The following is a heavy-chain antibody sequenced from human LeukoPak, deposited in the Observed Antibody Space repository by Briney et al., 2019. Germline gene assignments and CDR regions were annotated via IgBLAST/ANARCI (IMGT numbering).Heavy chain of an antibody. J-gene: IGHJ4*02. CDR1: GFSVSSNY. V-gene: IGHV3-66*01. D-gene: IGHD2-2*01. CDR2: IYSGESA. Sequence: AGGSLRLSCAASGFSVSSNYMSWVRQAPGKGLEWVSTIYSGESAYYADSVKGRLTVSRDNSKNALVLQMNSLTAADTAVYYCARDGGSGYCSSSNCYEGFDYWGQGTLVTVSS. CDR3: ARDGGSGYCSSSNCYEGFDY.